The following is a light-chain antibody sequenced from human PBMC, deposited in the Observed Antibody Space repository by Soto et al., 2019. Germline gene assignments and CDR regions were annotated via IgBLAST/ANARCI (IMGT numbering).Light chain of an antibody. Sequence: DIQMTQSPSSLSASVGDRVTITCRASQSLSSYLNWYQQKPGKAPKLLIYAASTLQSGVPSRFSGSGAWTDFTLTISSLQPEDFATYYCQQSYSTPPTFGQGTKVDI. V-gene: IGKV1-39*01. CDR2: AAS. CDR1: QSLSSY. CDR3: QQSYSTPPT. J-gene: IGKJ1*01.